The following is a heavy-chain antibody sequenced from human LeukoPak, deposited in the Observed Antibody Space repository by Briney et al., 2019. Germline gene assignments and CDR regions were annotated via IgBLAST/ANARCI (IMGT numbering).Heavy chain of an antibody. CDR3: ARVDGTWYFLDY. Sequence: PGGSLRLSWAASGFNFSSYAMSWVRQAPGKGLEWVSAISGSGGSTYYADSVKGRFTISRDNSKNTVYLQMNSLRAEDTAVYYCARVDGTWYFLDYWGQGTLVTVSS. CDR1: GFNFSSYA. J-gene: IGHJ4*02. V-gene: IGHV3-23*01. D-gene: IGHD2/OR15-2a*01. CDR2: ISGSGGST.